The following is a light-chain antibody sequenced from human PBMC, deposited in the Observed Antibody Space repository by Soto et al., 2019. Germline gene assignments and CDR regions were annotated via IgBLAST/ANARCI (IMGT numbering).Light chain of an antibody. V-gene: IGKV1-5*01. Sequence: DIQMTQSPSTLSASVGDRVTITCRASQSISSWLAWYQQKPGKAPKLLIYDASSLESGVPSRFSGSGSGTEFTPTTSSLQPDDFATYYCQKYSSYYYPFGQGTKLEIK. CDR1: QSISSW. CDR2: DAS. J-gene: IGKJ2*01. CDR3: QKYSSYYYP.